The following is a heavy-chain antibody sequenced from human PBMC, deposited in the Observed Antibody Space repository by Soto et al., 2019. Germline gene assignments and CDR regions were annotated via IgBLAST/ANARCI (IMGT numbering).Heavy chain of an antibody. V-gene: IGHV3-23*01. CDR2: ISGSGSST. CDR3: AKDSCISASCLPWFDP. D-gene: IGHD2-2*01. CDR1: GFTFSSYA. J-gene: IGHJ5*02. Sequence: GGSLRLSCAASGFTFSSYAMSWVRQAPGKGLEWVSAISGSGSSTYYSDSVKGRFTLSRDNSQNTVSLQMNSLRAEDTAVYYCAKDSCISASCLPWFDPWGQGTLVTVSS.